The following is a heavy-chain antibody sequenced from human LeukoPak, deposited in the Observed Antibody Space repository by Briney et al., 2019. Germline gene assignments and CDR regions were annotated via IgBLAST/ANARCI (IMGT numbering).Heavy chain of an antibody. D-gene: IGHD1-1*01. CDR1: GVTFSSAR. Sequence: GGSLRLSCAASGVTFSSARMGWVRQPPAKGLDWVCRGRSKTDGGTSYYAAAVEGRFTIGRDDSTNTLFLQINSLKTEDRAKYYCTSDTGLGGLNSDDFDIWAQGPLVPVSS. J-gene: IGHJ3*02. V-gene: IGHV3-15*01. CDR3: TSDTGLGGLNSDDFDI. CDR2: GRSKTDGGTS.